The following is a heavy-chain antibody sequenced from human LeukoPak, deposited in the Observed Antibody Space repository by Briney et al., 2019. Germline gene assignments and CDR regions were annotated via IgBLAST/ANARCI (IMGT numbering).Heavy chain of an antibody. V-gene: IGHV3-7*01. J-gene: IGHJ4*02. CDR2: INSDGTGK. CDR3: ARLQGNYNTYDY. Sequence: GGSLRLSCATSGFTFKTFWMTWVRQAPGKGLEGVASINSDGTGKYYVDSVKGRFTISRDNGADSVYLEMNSLRAEDTAVYFCARLQGNYNTYDYWGQGTLVTVSS. CDR1: GFTFKTFW. D-gene: IGHD3-22*01.